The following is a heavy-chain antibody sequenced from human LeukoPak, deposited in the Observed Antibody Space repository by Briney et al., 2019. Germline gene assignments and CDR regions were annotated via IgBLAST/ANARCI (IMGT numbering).Heavy chain of an antibody. V-gene: IGHV3-48*01. CDR3: ARDKDYGFTY. Sequence: PGGSLRLSCAASGFSFSSENMNWARQAPGKGPEWISWITGSGSGIIYADSVKGRFTISRDNAKNSLFLQMSSLRVEDTAVYYCARDKDYGFTYWGQGTLVTVSS. CDR2: ITGSGSGI. CDR1: GFSFSSEN. J-gene: IGHJ4*02. D-gene: IGHD4-17*01.